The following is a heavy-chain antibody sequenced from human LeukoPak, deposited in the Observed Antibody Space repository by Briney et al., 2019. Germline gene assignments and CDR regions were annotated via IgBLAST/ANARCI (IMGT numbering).Heavy chain of an antibody. CDR2: MNPNSGNT. Sequence: ASVNVSGKASGYTFTSYDIKWVRQATGQGREWRGGMNPNSGNTGHAQKFQGRVTTARNASKSTACMELSSLKSEDTAVYYCARGGRITMVRGVLGDHYYYYYMDVWGKGTTVTVSS. J-gene: IGHJ6*03. V-gene: IGHV1-8*01. D-gene: IGHD3-10*01. CDR3: ARGGRITMVRGVLGDHYYYYYMDV. CDR1: GYTFTSYD.